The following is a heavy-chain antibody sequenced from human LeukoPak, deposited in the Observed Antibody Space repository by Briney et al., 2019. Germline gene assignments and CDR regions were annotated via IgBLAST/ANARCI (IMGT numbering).Heavy chain of an antibody. V-gene: IGHV4-34*01. CDR2: INHRGSS. J-gene: IGHJ4*02. CDR3: ARGSSFDGYCSAGACDAGHYDS. CDR1: GESFSAYF. Sequence: SETLSLTRAVYGESFSAYFWNWIRQAPGKPLEYIGEINHRGSSHYNPSLQTRVTLSVDTSKNQFSLKLTSVTAADAAVYFCARGSSFDGYCSAGACDAGHYDSWGQGTPVTVSS. D-gene: IGHD2-15*01.